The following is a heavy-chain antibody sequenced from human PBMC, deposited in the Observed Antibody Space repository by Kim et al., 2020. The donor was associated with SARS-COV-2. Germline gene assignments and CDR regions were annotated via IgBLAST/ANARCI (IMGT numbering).Heavy chain of an antibody. Sequence: SETLSLTCTVSGASVTTTNYFWGWTRLSPGKGLEWVATIYYAGSGSTYYKPSLRGRVAISVDPSKNQFSLRLSSLTTADTAIYYCISGRRDYFPHDAFA. CDR2: IYYAGSGST. V-gene: IGHV4-39*07. D-gene: IGHD3-10*01. CDR3: ISGRRDYFPHDAFA. CDR1: GASVTTTNYF. J-gene: IGHJ3*02.